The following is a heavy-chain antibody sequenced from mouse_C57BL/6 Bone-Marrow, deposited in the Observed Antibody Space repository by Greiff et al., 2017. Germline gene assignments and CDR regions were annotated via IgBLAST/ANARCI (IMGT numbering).Heavy chain of an antibody. D-gene: IGHD1-1*01. J-gene: IGHJ2*01. Sequence: VQLQQSGPELVKPGASVKISCKASGYAFSSSWMNWVKQRPGKGLEWIGRIYPGDGDTNYNGKFKGKATLTADKSSSTAYLQLSSLTSEDSAVYFCARSGAITTVASFDYWGQGTTLTVSS. V-gene: IGHV1-82*01. CDR3: ARSGAITTVASFDY. CDR1: GYAFSSSW. CDR2: IYPGDGDT.